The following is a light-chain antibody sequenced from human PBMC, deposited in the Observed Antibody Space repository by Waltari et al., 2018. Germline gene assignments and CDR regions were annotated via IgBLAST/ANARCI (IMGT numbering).Light chain of an antibody. CDR2: GAS. CDR3: QRYQSAPYT. Sequence: DIQMTQSPSSLSASVGDRVTITCRASHGISNLLAWYQQKPGKVPKLLIYGASILQSGVPSRCSGSGSGTDFTLTISSLQPEAVATYYCQRYQSAPYTFGQGTKLEIK. V-gene: IGKV1-27*01. J-gene: IGKJ2*01. CDR1: HGISNL.